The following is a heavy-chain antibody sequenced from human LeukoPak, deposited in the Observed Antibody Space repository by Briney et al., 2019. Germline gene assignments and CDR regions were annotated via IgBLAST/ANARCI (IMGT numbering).Heavy chain of an antibody. CDR1: GFTFSFYG. CDR3: AKDFGGNPFDY. CDR2: ISGNGVTT. D-gene: IGHD4-23*01. Sequence: GGSLRLSCAASGFTFSFYGMSWVRQAPGKGLEWVSAISGNGVTTYYADSVKGRFTVSRDNSKTTMCLQMNSVRAEDTAVYFCAKDFGGNPFDYWGQGTLVTVSS. V-gene: IGHV3-23*01. J-gene: IGHJ4*02.